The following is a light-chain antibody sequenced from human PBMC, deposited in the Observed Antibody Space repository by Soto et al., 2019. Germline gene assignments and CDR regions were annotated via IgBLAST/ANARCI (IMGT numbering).Light chain of an antibody. Sequence: SYELTQSPSVSVAPGRTARIACEGNNIGTKSVHWYQQRPGQAPVVVVYYDSDRPSGIPERFSGSNSGNTATLTISSVEAGDKADYDCLVWDTSTFHPIFGGGTKLTVL. CDR1: NIGTKS. CDR3: LVWDTSTFHPI. J-gene: IGLJ2*01. CDR2: YDS. V-gene: IGLV3-21*04.